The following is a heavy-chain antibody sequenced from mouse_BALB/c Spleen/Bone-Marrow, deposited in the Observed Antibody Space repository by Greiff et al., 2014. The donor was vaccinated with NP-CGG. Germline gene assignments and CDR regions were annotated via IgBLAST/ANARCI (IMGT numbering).Heavy chain of an antibody. V-gene: IGHV1-80*01. Sequence: QVQLKESGAELVRPGASVKISCKASGYAFRSYWVEWGRRRPGQGLEWIGQIYPGDGDTNYNGKFKGKATLTADKSSSTAYMQLSSLTSEDSAVYFCARVRNWADYWGQGTTLTVSS. CDR2: IYPGDGDT. CDR3: ARVRNWADY. D-gene: IGHD4-1*01. J-gene: IGHJ2*01. CDR1: GYAFRSYW.